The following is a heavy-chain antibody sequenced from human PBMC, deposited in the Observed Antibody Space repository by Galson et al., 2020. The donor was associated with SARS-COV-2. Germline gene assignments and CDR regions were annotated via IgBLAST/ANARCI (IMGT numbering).Heavy chain of an antibody. D-gene: IGHD3-16*01. CDR2: KSYSGST. Sequence: ASETLSLTCTVSGGSISHYHWSWIRQSPGTGLEWIGCKSYSGSTKYNPSLKSRVTISVDASKNQFSLKLISVTAADTAVYYCARDPWGPAFYFDYWGQGALVAVSS. CDR3: ARDPWGPAFYFDY. V-gene: IGHV4-59*01. CDR1: GGSISHYH. J-gene: IGHJ4*02.